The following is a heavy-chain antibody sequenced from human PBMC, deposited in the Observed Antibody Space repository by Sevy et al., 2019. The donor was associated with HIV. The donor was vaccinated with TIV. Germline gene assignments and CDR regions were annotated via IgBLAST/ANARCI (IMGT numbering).Heavy chain of an antibody. Sequence: GGSLRLSCAASGFTFDNYAMSWVRQAPEKGLEWVSTISGGADTTYYADSVKGRFTISSDSSKDTLYLQMKSLRVEDTAVYYCARVGGWEVTSLDNWFVPWGQGTLVTVSS. CDR2: ISGGADTT. D-gene: IGHD1-26*01. CDR3: ARVGGWEVTSLDNWFVP. J-gene: IGHJ5*02. V-gene: IGHV3-23*01. CDR1: GFTFDNYA.